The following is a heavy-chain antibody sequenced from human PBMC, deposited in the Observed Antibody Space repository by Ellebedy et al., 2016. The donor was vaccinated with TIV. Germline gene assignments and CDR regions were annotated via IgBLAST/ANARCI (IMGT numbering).Heavy chain of an antibody. Sequence: MPGGSLRLSCTVSGGSISSYYWNWIRQPPGKGLEWIGYIYYSWSTNYNPSLKSRVTISVDTSKNQFSLKLKSVTAADAAVYFCARGGGWGSGYSGVDYWGQGTLVTVSS. J-gene: IGHJ4*02. CDR3: ARGGGWGSGYSGVDY. D-gene: IGHD3-22*01. CDR1: GGSISSYY. CDR2: IYYSWST. V-gene: IGHV4-59*01.